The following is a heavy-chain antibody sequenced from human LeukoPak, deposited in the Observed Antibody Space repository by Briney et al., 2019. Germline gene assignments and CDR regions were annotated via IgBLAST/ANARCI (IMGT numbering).Heavy chain of an antibody. D-gene: IGHD6-13*01. V-gene: IGHV3-11*01. CDR3: ARDWQLVQYSYYYYYMDV. CDR1: GFTFSDYY. CDR2: ISSSGSTI. Sequence: PGGSLRLSCAASGFTFSDYYMSWIRQAPGKGLEWVSYISSSGSTIYYADSVKGRFTISRDNAKNSLYLQMNSLRAEDTAVYYCARDWQLVQYSYYYYYMDVWGKGTTVTVSS. J-gene: IGHJ6*03.